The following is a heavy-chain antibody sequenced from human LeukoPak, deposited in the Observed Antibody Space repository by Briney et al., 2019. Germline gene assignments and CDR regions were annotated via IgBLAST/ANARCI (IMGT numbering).Heavy chain of an antibody. CDR2: IIPIFGTA. J-gene: IGHJ5*02. D-gene: IGHD6-13*01. CDR3: ARVGSSSWYRAHRRPNWFDP. V-gene: IGHV1-69*13. CDR1: GGTFSSYA. Sequence: SVKVSCKASGGTFSSYAISWVRQAPGQGLEWMGGIIPIFGTANYAQKFRGRVTITADESTSTACLELSSLRSEDTAVYYCARVGSSSWYRAHRRPNWFDPWGQGTLVTVST.